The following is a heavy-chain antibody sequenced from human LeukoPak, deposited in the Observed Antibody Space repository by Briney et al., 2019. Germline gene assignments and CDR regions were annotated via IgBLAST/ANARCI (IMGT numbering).Heavy chain of an antibody. CDR3: ARESRLVHFDY. CDR2: ISYDGSNK. J-gene: IGHJ4*02. Sequence: GGSLRLSCAASGFTFSSYGMHWVRQAPGKGLEWVAVISYDGSNKYYADSVKGRFTISRDNSKNTLYLQMNSLRAEDTAVYYCARESRLVHFDYWGQGTLVTVSS. V-gene: IGHV3-30*19. D-gene: IGHD6-19*01. CDR1: GFTFSSYG.